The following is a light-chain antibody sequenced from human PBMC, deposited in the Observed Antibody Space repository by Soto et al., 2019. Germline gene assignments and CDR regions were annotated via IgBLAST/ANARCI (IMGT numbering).Light chain of an antibody. CDR1: RSNVGRYNL. J-gene: IGLJ2*01. Sequence: QSVLTQPASVSGSPGQSFTLSCTGTRSNVGRYNLVYWYQQHPGEAPKLMIYEASKRPSGVSNRVSGSKSGNTASLTISGLQAADEADYYCCSHAGSAAMIFGGGTQVTVL. V-gene: IGLV2-23*01. CDR2: EAS. CDR3: CSHAGSAAMI.